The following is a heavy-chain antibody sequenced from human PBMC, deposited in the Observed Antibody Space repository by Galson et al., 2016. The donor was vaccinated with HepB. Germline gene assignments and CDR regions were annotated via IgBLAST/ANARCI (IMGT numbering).Heavy chain of an antibody. CDR1: GGSISSGGFY. D-gene: IGHD1-1*01. CDR3: ARAGNAGQSFDS. CDR2: IYYSGST. V-gene: IGHV4-31*03. J-gene: IGHJ4*02. Sequence: TLSLTCTVSGGSISSGGFYWSWIRQHPGKGLEWIGYIYYSGSTYYNPSPKSRVTKSVDTTKTQFPLKLSSVTAADPAVYYCARAGNAGQSFDSWGQGALVTVSS.